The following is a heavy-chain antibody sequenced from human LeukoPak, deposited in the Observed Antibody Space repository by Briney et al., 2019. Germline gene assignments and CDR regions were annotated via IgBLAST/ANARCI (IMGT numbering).Heavy chain of an antibody. J-gene: IGHJ4*02. CDR1: GFTFSSYE. V-gene: IGHV3-48*03. Sequence: PGGSLRLSCAASGFTFSSYEMNWVRQAPGKGLEWVSYISSSGSTIYYADSVKGRFTISRDNAKNSLYLQMNSLRAEDPAVYYCARDFGPVVGYWGQGTLVTVSS. CDR3: ARDFGPVVGY. CDR2: ISSSGSTI. D-gene: IGHD1-26*01.